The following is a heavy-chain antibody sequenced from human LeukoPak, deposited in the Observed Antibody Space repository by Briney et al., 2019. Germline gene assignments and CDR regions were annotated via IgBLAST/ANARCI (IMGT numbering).Heavy chain of an antibody. CDR3: ARGQGYGLLNALDY. CDR2: VYYSGDS. Sequence: SETLSLTCTVSGGFITNYYWGWIRQPPGKGLEWIGYVYYSGDSNSDPSLKSRVSISVDTSKNQFSLTLTSVTAADTAVYYCARGQGYGLLNALDYWGQGTLVTVSS. J-gene: IGHJ4*02. V-gene: IGHV4-59*01. CDR1: GGFITNYY. D-gene: IGHD4-17*01.